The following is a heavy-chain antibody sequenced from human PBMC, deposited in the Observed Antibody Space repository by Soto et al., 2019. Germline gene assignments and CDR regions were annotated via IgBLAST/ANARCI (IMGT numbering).Heavy chain of an antibody. V-gene: IGHV4-30-2*01. Sequence: NPSETLSLTCTMSGDSYSISTYSWSWIRQPPGKALQWIGFIYQSGVTSYNPSLASRVSISLDRSNNQCSLKLKSVTAADTAVYFCAGMPYTSGLRFDPWGPGTLVTVSS. CDR3: AGMPYTSGLRFDP. J-gene: IGHJ5*02. CDR2: IYQSGVT. D-gene: IGHD6-19*01. CDR1: GDSYSISTYS.